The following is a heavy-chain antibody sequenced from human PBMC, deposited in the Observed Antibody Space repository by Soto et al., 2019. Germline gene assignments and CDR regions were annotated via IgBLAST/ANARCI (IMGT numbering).Heavy chain of an antibody. Sequence: SETLSLTCAVYGGSFSGYYWSWIRQPPGKGLEWIGEINHSGSTNYNPSPKSRVTISVDTSKNQFSLKLSSVTAADTAVYYCARNGSYYDFWSGYYFGGGMDVWGQGTTVTVSS. D-gene: IGHD3-3*01. CDR3: ARNGSYYDFWSGYYFGGGMDV. CDR1: GGSFSGYY. J-gene: IGHJ6*02. CDR2: INHSGST. V-gene: IGHV4-34*01.